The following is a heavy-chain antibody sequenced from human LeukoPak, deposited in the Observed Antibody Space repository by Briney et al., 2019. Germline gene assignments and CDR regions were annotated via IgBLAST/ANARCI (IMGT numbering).Heavy chain of an antibody. CDR3: ARDKVGTGPTHLDY. CDR2: IKEDGGEK. J-gene: IGHJ4*02. V-gene: IGHV3-7*01. D-gene: IGHD1-26*01. Sequence: PSETLSLTCSVSGDSIGTYWWTWIRQPPGKGLEWVANIKEDGGEKYSVDSVKGRFTISRDNAMNSLYLEMNSLRAEDTALYYCARDKVGTGPTHLDYWGQGALVTVSS. CDR1: GDSIGTYW.